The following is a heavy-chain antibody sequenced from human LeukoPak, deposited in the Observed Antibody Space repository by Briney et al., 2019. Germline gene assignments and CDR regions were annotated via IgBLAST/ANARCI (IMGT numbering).Heavy chain of an antibody. J-gene: IGHJ3*02. CDR3: ARSHIVAVTGFAFDI. V-gene: IGHV4-39*01. D-gene: IGHD2-21*02. Sequence: SETLSLTCTVSGGSISSSSYYWGWIRQSPGKGLEWIGSIYYSGNTYYNPSLNSRVTITVDTSKDQFSLQLSSVTAADTTVYYCARSHIVAVTGFAFDIWGQGTLVTVSS. CDR2: IYYSGNT. CDR1: GGSISSSSYY.